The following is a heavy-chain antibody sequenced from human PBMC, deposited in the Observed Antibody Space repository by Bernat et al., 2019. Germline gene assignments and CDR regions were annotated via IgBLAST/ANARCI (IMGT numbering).Heavy chain of an antibody. CDR1: GFTFSIYG. D-gene: IGHD6-19*01. J-gene: IGHJ4*02. CDR3: AKSGYSSGWLLYY. CDR2: IRYDGSNK. Sequence: QVQLVESGGGVVQPGGSLRLSCAASGFTFSIYGMHWVRQAPGKGLEWVAFIRYDGSNKYYADSVKGRFTISRDNSKNTLYLQMNSLRAEDTAVYYCAKSGYSSGWLLYYWGQGTLVTVSS. V-gene: IGHV3-30*02.